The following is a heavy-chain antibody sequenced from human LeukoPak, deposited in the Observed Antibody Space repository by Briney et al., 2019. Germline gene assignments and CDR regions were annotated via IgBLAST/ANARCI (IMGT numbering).Heavy chain of an antibody. V-gene: IGHV3-23*01. Sequence: GGSLRLSCAASGFTFSNYAMSWVRQAPGKGLEWVSAISGSGGSTYYADSVKGRFTISRDNSKNTLYLQMNSLRAEDTAVYYCAREHVEAIFGVVTQNWFDPWGQGTLVTVSS. D-gene: IGHD3-3*01. CDR2: ISGSGGST. CDR1: GFTFSNYA. J-gene: IGHJ5*02. CDR3: AREHVEAIFGVVTQNWFDP.